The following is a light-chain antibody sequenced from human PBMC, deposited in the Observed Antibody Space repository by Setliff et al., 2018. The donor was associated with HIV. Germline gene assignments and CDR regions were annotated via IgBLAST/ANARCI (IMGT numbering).Light chain of an antibody. CDR1: NNDVGGYNY. CDR3: SSYAGSNNYV. Sequence: SALTQPASVSGSPGQSITISCSGTNNDVGGYNYVSWYQQHPGKAPKLMIYEVSKRPSGVPNRFSGSKSGNTASLTVSGLQAEDEADYYCSSYAGSNNYVFGTGTKVTVL. J-gene: IGLJ1*01. V-gene: IGLV2-8*01. CDR2: EVS.